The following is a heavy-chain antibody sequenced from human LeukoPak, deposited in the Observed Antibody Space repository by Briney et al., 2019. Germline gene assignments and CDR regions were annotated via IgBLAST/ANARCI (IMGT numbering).Heavy chain of an antibody. CDR1: GFTFSSYW. D-gene: IGHD6-13*01. J-gene: IGHJ4*02. V-gene: IGHV3-7*03. CDR3: ARAGAHSSSSLRY. Sequence: GGSLRLSCAASGFTFSSYWMSWVRQAPGKGLEWVANIKQDGSEKYYVDTVKGRFTISRDNAKNSLYLQMNSLRAEDTAVYYCARAGAHSSSSLRYWGQGTLVTVSS. CDR2: IKQDGSEK.